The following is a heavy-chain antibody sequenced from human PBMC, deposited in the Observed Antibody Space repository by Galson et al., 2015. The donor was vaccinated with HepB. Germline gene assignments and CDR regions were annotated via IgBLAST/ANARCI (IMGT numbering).Heavy chain of an antibody. V-gene: IGHV3-21*01. Sequence: SLRLSCAASGFTFSSYSMNWVRQAPGKGLEWVSSISSSSSYIYYADSVKGRFTISRDNAKNSLYLQMNSLRAEDTAVYYCARDRAVEYSGYDGFDYWGQGTLVTVSS. D-gene: IGHD5-12*01. CDR1: GFTFSSYS. CDR2: ISSSSSYI. CDR3: ARDRAVEYSGYDGFDY. J-gene: IGHJ4*02.